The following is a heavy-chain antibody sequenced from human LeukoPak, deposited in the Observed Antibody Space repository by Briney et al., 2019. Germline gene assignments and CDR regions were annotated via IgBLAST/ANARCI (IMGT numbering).Heavy chain of an antibody. V-gene: IGHV4-31*03. CDR3: ARAYTIFGVNFDY. D-gene: IGHD3-3*01. CDR1: GGSISSGGYY. J-gene: IGHJ4*02. CDR2: IYYSGST. Sequence: SETLSLTCTVSGGSISSGGYYWSWIRQHPGKGLEWIGYIYYSGSTYYNPSLKSRVTISVDTSKNQFSLKLGSVTAADTAVYYCARAYTIFGVNFDYWGQGTLVTVSS.